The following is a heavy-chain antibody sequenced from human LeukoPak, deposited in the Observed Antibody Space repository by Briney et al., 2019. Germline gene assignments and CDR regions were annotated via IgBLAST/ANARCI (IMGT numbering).Heavy chain of an antibody. CDR3: TTVLYYYDSSGFNKGVCYFDY. V-gene: IGHV3-48*01. D-gene: IGHD3-22*01. CDR2: ISSSSSTI. CDR1: GFTFSSYS. J-gene: IGHJ4*02. Sequence: GGSLRPSCAASGFTFSSYSMNWVRQAPGKGLEWVSYISSSSSTIYYADSVKGRFTISRDNAKNSLYLQMNSLRAEDTAVYYCTTVLYYYDSSGFNKGVCYFDYWGQGTLVTVSS.